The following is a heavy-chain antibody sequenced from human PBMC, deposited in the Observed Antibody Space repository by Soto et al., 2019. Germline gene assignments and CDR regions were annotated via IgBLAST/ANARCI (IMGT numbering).Heavy chain of an antibody. V-gene: IGHV3-23*01. D-gene: IGHD2-2*01. Sequence: VGSLRLSCAASGFTFSSYAMSWVRQAPGKGLEWVSAISGNGGSTYYADSVKGRFTISRDNSKNTLYLQMNSLRAEDTAVYYCAKGLIVVVPAAPTPYYYGMDVWSQGTTVTVSS. CDR1: GFTFSSYA. CDR2: ISGNGGST. CDR3: AKGLIVVVPAAPTPYYYGMDV. J-gene: IGHJ6*02.